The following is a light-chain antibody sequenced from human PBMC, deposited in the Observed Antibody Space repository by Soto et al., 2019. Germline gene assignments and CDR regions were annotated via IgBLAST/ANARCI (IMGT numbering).Light chain of an antibody. CDR3: QQYVSWT. V-gene: IGKV3-20*01. CDR1: QTISRNY. CDR2: GTS. Sequence: DIVLTQSPGTLSVSPGARATLSCRTSQTISRNYLAWYQQKPGQPPSLLIYGTSSRATGIPDRFSGSGSGTDFTLTISRLEPEDSAIYYCQQYVSWTFGQGTKVEIK. J-gene: IGKJ1*01.